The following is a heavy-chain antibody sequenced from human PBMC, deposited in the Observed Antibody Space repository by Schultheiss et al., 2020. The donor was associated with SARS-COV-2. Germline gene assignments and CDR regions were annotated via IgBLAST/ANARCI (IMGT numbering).Heavy chain of an antibody. CDR3: ARVPDRYSSEVD. CDR1: GFTFSSYA. J-gene: IGHJ4*02. D-gene: IGHD6-19*01. V-gene: IGHV3-23*01. CDR2: ISGSGGST. Sequence: GESLKISCAASGFTFSSYAMSWVRQAPGKGLEWVSAISGSGGSTYYADSVKGRFIISRDKDENSLYLQMNSLRAEDTAVYYCARVPDRYSSEVDWGQGTLVTVSS.